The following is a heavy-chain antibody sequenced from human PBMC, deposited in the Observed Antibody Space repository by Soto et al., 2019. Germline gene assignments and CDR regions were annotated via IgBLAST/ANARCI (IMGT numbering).Heavy chain of an antibody. J-gene: IGHJ4*02. D-gene: IGHD5-12*01. CDR3: ARGQEGVVATH. V-gene: IGHV4-34*01. CDR2: VKDGGHT. CDR1: GGSLSGYY. Sequence: QVQLQQWGAGLLKPSETLSLNCAVTGGSLSGYYWSWIRQPPGKGLEWIGEVKDGGHTNYSPSLRGXXPXSRXTSNNQFSLRLNSVTAADTGVYYCARGQEGVVATHWDQGSLVTVSS.